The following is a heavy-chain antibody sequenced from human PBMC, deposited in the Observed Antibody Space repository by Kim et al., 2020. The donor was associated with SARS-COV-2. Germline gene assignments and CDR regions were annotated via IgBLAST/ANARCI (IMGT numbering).Heavy chain of an antibody. Sequence: PSLKDLVTISVNTSKNQFSLKLSSVTAADTAVYYCARAAYSGYGYYFDYWGQGTLVTVSS. J-gene: IGHJ4*02. D-gene: IGHD5-12*01. CDR3: ARAAYSGYGYYFDY. V-gene: IGHV4-39*07.